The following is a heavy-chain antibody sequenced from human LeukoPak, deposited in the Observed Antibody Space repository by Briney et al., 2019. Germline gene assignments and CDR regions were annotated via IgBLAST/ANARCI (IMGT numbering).Heavy chain of an antibody. V-gene: IGHV1-69*04. J-gene: IGHJ4*02. CDR3: ARDPTMATISY. CDR2: IIPILGIA. D-gene: IGHD5-24*01. CDR1: GGTFSSYA. Sequence: SVKVSCKASGGTFSSYAISWVRQAPGQGLEWMGRIIPILGIANYAQKFQGKVTITADKSTSTAYMELSSLRSVDTAVYYCARDPTMATISYWGQGTLVTVSS.